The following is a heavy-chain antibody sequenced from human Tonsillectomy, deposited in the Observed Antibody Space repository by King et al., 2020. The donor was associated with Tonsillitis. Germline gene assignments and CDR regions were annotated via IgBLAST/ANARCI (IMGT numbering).Heavy chain of an antibody. CDR3: AKDRYNWNYYGMDV. CDR1: GFTFSSYA. V-gene: IGHV3-23*04. Sequence: EVQLVESGGGLVQPGGSLRLSCAASGFTFSSYAMSWVRQAPGKGLEWVSAISGSWGSTFDPESGKGRLTISRENSKNTLYLQMNSLRAEDTAVYYCAKDRYNWNYYGMDVWGQGTTVTVSS. J-gene: IGHJ6*02. D-gene: IGHD1-20*01. CDR2: ISGSWGST.